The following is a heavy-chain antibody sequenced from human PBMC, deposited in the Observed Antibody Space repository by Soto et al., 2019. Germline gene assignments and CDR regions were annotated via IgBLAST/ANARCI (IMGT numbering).Heavy chain of an antibody. Sequence: SETLSLTCTVSDGSISPYYWSWIRQPPGKGLEWIGYIYYAGTTTYNPSLKSRVSISVDTSKNEVSLKLTSVTAADTAVYYCARLGGYYQALDSWGQGTVVTVS. V-gene: IGHV4-59*08. CDR3: ARLGGYYQALDS. D-gene: IGHD3-22*01. CDR2: IYYAGTT. CDR1: DGSISPYY. J-gene: IGHJ4*02.